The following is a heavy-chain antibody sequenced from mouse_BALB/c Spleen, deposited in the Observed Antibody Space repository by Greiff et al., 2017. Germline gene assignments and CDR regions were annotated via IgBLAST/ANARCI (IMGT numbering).Heavy chain of an antibody. Sequence: EVHLVESGGGLVQPGGSRKLSCAASGFTFSSFGMHWVRQAPEKGLEWVAYISSGSSNIYYADTVKGRFTISRDNPKNTLFLQMSSLRSDDTAMYYCARSPYDYDGGYAMDYWGQGTSVTVSS. CDR3: ARSPYDYDGGYAMDY. V-gene: IGHV5-17*02. D-gene: IGHD2-4*01. J-gene: IGHJ4*01. CDR1: GFTFSSFG. CDR2: ISSGSSNI.